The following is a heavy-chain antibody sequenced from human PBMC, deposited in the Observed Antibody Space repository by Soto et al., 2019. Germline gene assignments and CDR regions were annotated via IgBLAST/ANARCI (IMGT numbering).Heavy chain of an antibody. CDR2: IIPVFATP. J-gene: IGHJ6*02. V-gene: IGHV1-69*12. CDR3: ARGDATKIVVTTYYAMDV. D-gene: IGHD3-22*01. Sequence: QVQLVQSGAEVKKPGSSVKVSCKASGGSLSNYGISWVRQAPGQGLEWMGAIIPVFATPNYAQKFQDRVKFPADESTTTAYMEVRSLTSEDTAVYYCARGDATKIVVTTYYAMDVWGQGTTVTVSS. CDR1: GGSLSNYG.